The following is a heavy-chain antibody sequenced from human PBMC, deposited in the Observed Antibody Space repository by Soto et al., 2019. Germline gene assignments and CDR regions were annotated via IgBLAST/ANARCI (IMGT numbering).Heavy chain of an antibody. CDR1: GGCISNYY. D-gene: IGHD2-15*01. V-gene: IGHV4-59*01. J-gene: IGHJ4*02. Sequence: QVQLQESGPGLVKPSETLSLTCTVSGGCISNYYWSWDRQPPGKGLEWIGYIYDSGSTNYNPSLKSRVTISVDTSKNQFSLRLTSVTAADTAVYYCAAAPRYWGQGTLVTVSS. CDR3: AAAPRY. CDR2: IYDSGST.